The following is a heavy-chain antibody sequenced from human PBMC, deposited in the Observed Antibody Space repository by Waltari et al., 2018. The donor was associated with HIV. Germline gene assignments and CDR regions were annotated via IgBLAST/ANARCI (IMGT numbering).Heavy chain of an antibody. CDR1: GFPFNSYA. V-gene: IGHV3-23*01. CDR3: AKVDGSYFDY. J-gene: IGHJ4*02. D-gene: IGHD1-26*01. Sequence: EVQLSESGGGLLQAGGSLRLYWAVSGFPFNSYAMSWVRQAPGKGLEWVSCITGTGGNIFYADSVKGRFTISKDSTKNTLYLQMNGLRVEDTAVYYCAKVDGSYFDYWGQGTLVTVSS. CDR2: ITGTGGNI.